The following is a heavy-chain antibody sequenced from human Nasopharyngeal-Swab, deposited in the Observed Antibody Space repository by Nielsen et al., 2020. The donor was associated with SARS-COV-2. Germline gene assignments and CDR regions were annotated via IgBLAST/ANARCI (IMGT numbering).Heavy chain of an antibody. V-gene: IGHV3-48*03. CDR3: ARDVQRGFGS. D-gene: IGHD3-10*01. Sequence: GGSLRLSCAVSGFTFTNYEIHWVRQAPGKGLEWVSYIGISGSPKYYADSVKGRFTISRDNAKNSLSLQMNSLRAEDTAVYYCARDVQRGFGSWGQGTLVTVSS. J-gene: IGHJ4*02. CDR1: GFTFTNYE. CDR2: IGISGSPK.